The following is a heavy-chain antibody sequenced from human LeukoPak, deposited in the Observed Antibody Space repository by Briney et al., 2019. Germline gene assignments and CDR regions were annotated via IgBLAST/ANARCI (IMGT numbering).Heavy chain of an antibody. Sequence: GGSLRLSCAASGFTFSSYAMSWVRQAPGKGLEWVSAISGSGGSTYHADSVKGRFTISRDNSKNTLYLQMNSLRAEDTAVYYCAKARLLWFGEPRNYFDYWGQGTLVTVSS. CDR1: GFTFSSYA. CDR2: ISGSGGST. J-gene: IGHJ4*02. D-gene: IGHD3-10*01. CDR3: AKARLLWFGEPRNYFDY. V-gene: IGHV3-23*01.